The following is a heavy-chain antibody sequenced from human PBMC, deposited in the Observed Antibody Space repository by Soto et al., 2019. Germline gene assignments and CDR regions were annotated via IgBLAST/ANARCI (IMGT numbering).Heavy chain of an antibody. CDR2: VYYSGST. D-gene: IGHD3-9*01. J-gene: IGHJ4*02. Sequence: ETLSLTCTVSGGSVSSSSYYWGWVRQPPGKGLEWIGSVYYSGSTYYNPSLESRVTISVDKSKNQFSLKLMSLSAADTAVYCGRLKGLATISYYFDYWGQGALVTVSS. V-gene: IGHV4-39*01. CDR1: GGSVSSSSYY. CDR3: GRLKGLATISYYFDY.